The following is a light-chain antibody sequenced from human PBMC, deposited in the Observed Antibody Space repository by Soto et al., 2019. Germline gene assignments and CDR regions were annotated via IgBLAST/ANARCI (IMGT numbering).Light chain of an antibody. Sequence: QAVVTQAPSVSGAPGQRVTLSCTGSTSNIGAGYRVHWYQQLPGTAPKLLIYDNTNRPSGVPDRFSASKSGTSASLDITEDEADYYCQSYDSSVSGDVFGTGTKVTVL. V-gene: IGLV1-40*01. CDR1: TSNIGAGYR. CDR3: QSYDSSVSGDV. CDR2: DNT. J-gene: IGLJ1*01.